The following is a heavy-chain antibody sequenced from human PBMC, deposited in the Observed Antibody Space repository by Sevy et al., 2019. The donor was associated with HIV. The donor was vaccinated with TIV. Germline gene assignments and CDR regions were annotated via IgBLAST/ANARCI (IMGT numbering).Heavy chain of an antibody. CDR3: AKPPGGTSYYDSSGEPTAEYFQH. Sequence: GGSLRLSCAASGFTFSSYGMHWVRQAPGKGLEWVAVISYDGSNKYYADSVKGRFTISRDNSKNTLYLQMNSLRAEDTAVYYCAKPPGGTSYYDSSGEPTAEYFQHWGQGTLVTVSS. V-gene: IGHV3-30*18. D-gene: IGHD3-22*01. CDR2: ISYDGSNK. CDR1: GFTFSSYG. J-gene: IGHJ1*01.